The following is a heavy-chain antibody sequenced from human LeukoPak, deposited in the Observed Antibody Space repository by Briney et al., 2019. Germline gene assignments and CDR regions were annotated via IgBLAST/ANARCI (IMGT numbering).Heavy chain of an antibody. CDR2: INPSGGST. CDR3: ARSGYCSSTSCYLLHYYMDV. D-gene: IGHD2-2*01. Sequence: ASVKVSCKASGYTFTSYYMHWVRQAPGQGLEWMGIINPSGGSTSYAQKFQGRVTMTRDMSTSTVYMELSSLRSEDTAVYYCARSGYCSSTSCYLLHYYMDVWGKGTTVTVSS. CDR1: GYTFTSYY. V-gene: IGHV1-46*01. J-gene: IGHJ6*03.